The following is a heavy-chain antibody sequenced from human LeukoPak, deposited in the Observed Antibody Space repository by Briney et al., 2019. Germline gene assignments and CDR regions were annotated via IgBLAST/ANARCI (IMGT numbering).Heavy chain of an antibody. CDR3: ARGTGFSALFDY. CDR2: IYYSGST. J-gene: IGHJ4*02. Sequence: SETLSLTCTVSGGSISSYYWSWIRQPPGKGLEWIGYIYYSGSTNYNPSLKSRVTISVDTSKNQFSLKLSSVTAADTAVYYCARGTGFSALFDYWGQGTLVTVSS. V-gene: IGHV4-59*08. CDR1: GGSISSYY. D-gene: IGHD3/OR15-3a*01.